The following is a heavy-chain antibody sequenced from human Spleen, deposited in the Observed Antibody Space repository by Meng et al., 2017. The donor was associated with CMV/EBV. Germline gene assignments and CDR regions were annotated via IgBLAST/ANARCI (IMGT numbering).Heavy chain of an antibody. Sequence: LSLTCAASGFTFSDYYMTWIRQAPGKGLEWVSYIGSSGNTLYYADSVKGRFTVSRDNAKNSLYLQMNSLRAEDTAKYYCARDSSSGDVWGQGTTVTVSS. CDR3: ARDSSSGDV. D-gene: IGHD3-22*01. CDR2: IGSSGNTL. CDR1: GFTFSDYY. V-gene: IGHV3-11*04. J-gene: IGHJ6*02.